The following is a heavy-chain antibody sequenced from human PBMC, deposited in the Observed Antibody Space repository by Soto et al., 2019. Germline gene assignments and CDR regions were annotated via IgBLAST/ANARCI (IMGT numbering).Heavy chain of an antibody. V-gene: IGHV4-61*01. CDR2: GSYSGTT. Sequence: QVQLQESGPGLVKPSETLSLTCTVSGVSVSSGSFYWAWIRQPPGKVLEWIGFGSYSGTTNYKPSLKSRVTISVDTSRSQISLKVSSLTAADTAVYYCARGATVTQFDYWGRGTLVTVSS. J-gene: IGHJ4*02. CDR1: GVSVSSGSFY. CDR3: ARGATVTQFDY. D-gene: IGHD4-17*01.